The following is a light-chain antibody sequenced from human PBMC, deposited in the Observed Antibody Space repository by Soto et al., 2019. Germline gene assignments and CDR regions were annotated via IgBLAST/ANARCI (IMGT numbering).Light chain of an antibody. Sequence: DIQMTQSPSTLSASVGDRVTITCRASQSISSWLGWYQQKPGKAPKLLIYKASSLESGVPSRFSGSGSGTEFPLTISSLQHDYFATYYCQQYNSSWTFGQGTKVEIK. CDR2: KAS. J-gene: IGKJ1*01. V-gene: IGKV1-5*03. CDR1: QSISSW. CDR3: QQYNSSWT.